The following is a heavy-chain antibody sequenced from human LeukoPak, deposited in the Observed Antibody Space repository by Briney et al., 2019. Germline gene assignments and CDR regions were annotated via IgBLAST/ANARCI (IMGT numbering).Heavy chain of an antibody. D-gene: IGHD3-22*01. V-gene: IGHV3-23*01. J-gene: IGHJ4*02. CDR1: GFTFSSYA. CDR3: AKGDYYDSSGYYYSIGLFDY. Sequence: GGSLRLSCAASGFTFSSYAMSWVRQAPGKGLEWDSAISGSGGSTYYADSVKGRFTISRDNSKNTLYLQMNSLRAEDTAVYYCAKGDYYDSSGYYYSIGLFDYWGQGTLVTVSS. CDR2: ISGSGGST.